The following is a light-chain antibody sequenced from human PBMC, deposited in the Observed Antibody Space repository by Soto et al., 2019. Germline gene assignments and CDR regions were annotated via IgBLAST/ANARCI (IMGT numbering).Light chain of an antibody. Sequence: EIVLTQSPGTLSLSPGDRATLFCRASQSISRCLAWYQQKPGQAPRLLIYDASNRATGTPARFSGSGSGTDFTLTISSLEPEDFAVYYCQQRSNWPPITFGQGTRLEIK. CDR2: DAS. J-gene: IGKJ5*01. V-gene: IGKV3-11*01. CDR1: QSISRC. CDR3: QQRSNWPPIT.